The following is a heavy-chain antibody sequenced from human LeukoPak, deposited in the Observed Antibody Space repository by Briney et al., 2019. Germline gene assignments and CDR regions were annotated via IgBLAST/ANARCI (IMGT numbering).Heavy chain of an antibody. CDR3: ARRSGSYNATHFDY. D-gene: IGHD1-26*01. V-gene: IGHV4-39*01. CDR2: IYYSGST. Sequence: PSETLSLTCTVSGGSISSSSYYWGWIRQPPGKGLEWIGSIYYSGSTYYNPSLKSRVTISVDTSKNQFSLKLSSVTAADTSVYYCARRSGSYNATHFDYWGQGTLVTVSS. J-gene: IGHJ4*02. CDR1: GGSISSSSYY.